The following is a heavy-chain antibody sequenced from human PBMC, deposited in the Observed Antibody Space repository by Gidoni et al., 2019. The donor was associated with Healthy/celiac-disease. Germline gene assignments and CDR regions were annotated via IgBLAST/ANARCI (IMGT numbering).Heavy chain of an antibody. CDR2: ISSSSSYI. Sequence: EVQLVESGGGLVKPGGSLRLSCAASGFTFSSHSMNWVRQAPGKGLEWVSSISSSSSYIYYADSVKGRFTISRDNAKNSLYLQMNSLRAEDTAVYYCARGNIVVVPAATYPFDYWGQGTLVTVSS. J-gene: IGHJ4*02. D-gene: IGHD2-2*01. CDR1: GFTFSSHS. V-gene: IGHV3-21*01. CDR3: ARGNIVVVPAATYPFDY.